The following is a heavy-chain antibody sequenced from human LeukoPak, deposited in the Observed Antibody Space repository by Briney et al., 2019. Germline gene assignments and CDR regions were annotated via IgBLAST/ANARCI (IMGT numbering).Heavy chain of an antibody. CDR2: TSNDETFK. J-gene: IGHJ4*02. D-gene: IGHD3-9*01. CDR3: AKDLMWATGGFDL. V-gene: IGHV3-30*18. Sequence: PGTSLRLSCSASGFSFGANGMHWVRQSPGRGPEWLAVTSNDETFKHYANSVKGRFIISRNNSENTLYLQMSRLRSEDTAVYYCAKDLMWATGGFDLWGQGTLITVSS. CDR1: GFSFGANG.